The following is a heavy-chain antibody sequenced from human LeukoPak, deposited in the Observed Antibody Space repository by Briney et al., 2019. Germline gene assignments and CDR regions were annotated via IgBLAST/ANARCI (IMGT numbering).Heavy chain of an antibody. CDR3: ARDWSGSYKDY. Sequence: SETLSLTCTVSGGPITSYYWSWIRRPAGKGLEWIGRIYTSGSTSYNPPLKSRVTMSVDTSKNQFSLKRSSVTAADTAMYFCARDWSGSYKDYWGQGTLVTVSS. J-gene: IGHJ4*02. V-gene: IGHV4-4*07. CDR2: IYTSGST. CDR1: GGPITSYY. D-gene: IGHD1-26*01.